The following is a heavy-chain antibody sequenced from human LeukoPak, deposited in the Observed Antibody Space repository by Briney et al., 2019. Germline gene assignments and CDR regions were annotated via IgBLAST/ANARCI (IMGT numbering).Heavy chain of an antibody. D-gene: IGHD5-24*01. J-gene: IGHJ4*02. Sequence: GGCLRLSCVAAGVPFSSYRVTWVRQAPWKGLEWMVNIKQDGSKKSYVDTVKGRFTISRDNAKNSLYLQMNSLRAEDTAIYYCTRVGYIDEGIDYWGQGTLVTVSS. CDR1: GVPFSSYR. V-gene: IGHV3-7*04. CDR3: TRVGYIDEGIDY. CDR2: IKQDGSKK.